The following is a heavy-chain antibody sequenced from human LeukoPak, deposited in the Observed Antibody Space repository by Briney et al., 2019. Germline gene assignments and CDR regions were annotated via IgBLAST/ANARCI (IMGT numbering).Heavy chain of an antibody. D-gene: IGHD6-13*01. J-gene: IGHJ5*02. V-gene: IGHV4-39*07. Sequence: PSETLSLTCTVSGVSISSSSYYWGWIRQRPGKGLEWIESMYYSGSTYYNPSHKSRLTISVDTSKNQFSLKLSSVTAADTAVYYCATTNSSSWYYNWFDPWGKGTLVTVSS. CDR1: GVSISSSSYY. CDR3: ATTNSSSWYYNWFDP. CDR2: MYYSGST.